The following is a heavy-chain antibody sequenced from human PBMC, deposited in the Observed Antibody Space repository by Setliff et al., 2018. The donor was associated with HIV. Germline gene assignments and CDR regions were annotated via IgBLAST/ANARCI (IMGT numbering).Heavy chain of an antibody. CDR1: GDSISTDY. CDR3: ARSWIWVYDSSGYPRSGMKDYFDY. J-gene: IGHJ4*02. Sequence: SETLSLTCTVSGDSISTDYWAWIRQPPGKGLEWIGSIYHSGSTYYNPSLKSRVTISVDTSKNQFSLKLSSVTAADTAVYYCARSWIWVYDSSGYPRSGMKDYFDYWGQGILVTVSS. D-gene: IGHD3-22*01. V-gene: IGHV4-38-2*02. CDR2: IYHSGST.